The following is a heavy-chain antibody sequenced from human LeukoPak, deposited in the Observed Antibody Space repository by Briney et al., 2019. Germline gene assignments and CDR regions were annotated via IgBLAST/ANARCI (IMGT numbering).Heavy chain of an antibody. Sequence: SETLSLTCTVSGGSISSYYWSWIRQPAGKGLEWIGYIYYSGSTNYNPSLKSRVTISVDTSKNQFSLKLSSVTAADTAVYYCARHGPIAAAGSDDAFDIWGQGTMVTVSS. D-gene: IGHD6-13*01. CDR1: GGSISSYY. CDR2: IYYSGST. CDR3: ARHGPIAAAGSDDAFDI. V-gene: IGHV4-59*08. J-gene: IGHJ3*02.